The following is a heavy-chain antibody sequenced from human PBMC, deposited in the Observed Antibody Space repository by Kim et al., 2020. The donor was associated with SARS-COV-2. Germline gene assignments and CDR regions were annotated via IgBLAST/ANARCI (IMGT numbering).Heavy chain of an antibody. CDR2: ISDSGGST. V-gene: IGHV3-23*01. J-gene: IGHJ4*02. CDR3: AKGRSYYDGSGFCDY. D-gene: IGHD3-22*01. CDR1: GFTFSNYA. Sequence: GGSLRLSCAASGFTFSNYAMSWVRQAPGKGLEWVSGISDSGGSTNYADSVKGRFTISRDNSKNTLYMQMNSLRAEDTAVYYCAKGRSYYDGSGFCDYWGQGTLVTVSS.